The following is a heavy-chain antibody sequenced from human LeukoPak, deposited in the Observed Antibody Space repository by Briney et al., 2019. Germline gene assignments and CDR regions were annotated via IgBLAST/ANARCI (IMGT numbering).Heavy chain of an antibody. CDR3: ARDQESDILTGPSTSGMDV. D-gene: IGHD3-9*01. CDR1: GFTFSDYY. V-gene: IGHV3-11*06. J-gene: IGHJ6*04. CDR2: ISSSSSYT. Sequence: PGGSLRLSCAAPGFTFSDYYMSWIRQAPGKGLEWVSYISSSSSYTNYADSVKGRFTISRDNAKNSLYLQMNSLRAEDTAVYYCARDQESDILTGPSTSGMDVWGKGTTVTVSS.